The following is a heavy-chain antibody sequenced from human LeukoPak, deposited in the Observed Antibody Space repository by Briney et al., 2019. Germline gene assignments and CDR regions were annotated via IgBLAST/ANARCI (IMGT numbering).Heavy chain of an antibody. V-gene: IGHV3-30-3*01. CDR2: ISYDGSNK. Sequence: PGGSLRLSCAASGFTFSSYAMHWVRQAPGKGLEWVAVISYDGSNKYYADSVKGRFTISRDNSKNTLYLQMNSLRAEDTAVYYCARPSQGNYDFWSGDAFDIWGQGTMVTVSS. CDR1: GFTFSSYA. D-gene: IGHD3-3*01. CDR3: ARPSQGNYDFWSGDAFDI. J-gene: IGHJ3*02.